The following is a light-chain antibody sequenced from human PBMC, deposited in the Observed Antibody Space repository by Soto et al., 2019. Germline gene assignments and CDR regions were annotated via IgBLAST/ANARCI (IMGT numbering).Light chain of an antibody. Sequence: IVLTQSPGTLSLSQGERATLSCRASQSVSNNYLAWYQQKPGQAPRLLIYGASNRATGIPDRFSGSGSGTDFTLTISRLEPEDFAVYYCQQYGRSGTFGQGPKVDIK. V-gene: IGKV3-20*01. CDR3: QQYGRSGT. CDR1: QSVSNNY. CDR2: GAS. J-gene: IGKJ1*01.